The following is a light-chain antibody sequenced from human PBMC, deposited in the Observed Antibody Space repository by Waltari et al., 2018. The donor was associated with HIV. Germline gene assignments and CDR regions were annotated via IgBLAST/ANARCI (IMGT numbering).Light chain of an antibody. J-gene: IGKJ2*01. Sequence: EIVLTQSPGTLSLSPGERATLPCRASQSVYSRYLAWYQQKPGQAPRLLIYAASNRATGIPDRFSGSGSDTDFTLTISRLEPEDFAVYYCQQYTTSPYTFGQGTNLEIK. CDR1: QSVYSRY. V-gene: IGKV3-20*01. CDR2: AAS. CDR3: QQYTTSPYT.